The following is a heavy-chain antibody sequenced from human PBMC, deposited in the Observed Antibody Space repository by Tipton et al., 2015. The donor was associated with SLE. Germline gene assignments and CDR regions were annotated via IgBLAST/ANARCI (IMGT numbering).Heavy chain of an antibody. J-gene: IGHJ4*02. V-gene: IGHV1-2*02. CDR3: ARTRGSSSGGGDY. Sequence: QSGSEVKKPGSSVKVSCKASGGTFSSYAISWVRQAPGQGLEWMGGINPNSGGTNYAQKFQGRVTMTRDTSISTAYMELSRLRSEDTAVYYGARTRGSSSGGGDYWGQGTLVTVSS. D-gene: IGHD6-13*01. CDR1: GGTFSSYA. CDR2: INPNSGGT.